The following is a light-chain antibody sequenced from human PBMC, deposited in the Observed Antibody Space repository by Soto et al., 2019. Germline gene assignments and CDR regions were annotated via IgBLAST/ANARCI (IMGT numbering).Light chain of an antibody. J-gene: IGLJ1*01. CDR3: QSYDSSLSGSRV. CDR1: SSNIGAGYD. Sequence: QAVVTQPRSVSGAPGQRVTISGTGSSSNIGAGYDVHWYQQLPGTAPKLLIYHNSNRPSGVPDRFSGSKSGTSASLAITGLQAEDESDYYCQSYDSSLSGSRVFGTGTKLTVL. V-gene: IGLV1-40*01. CDR2: HNS.